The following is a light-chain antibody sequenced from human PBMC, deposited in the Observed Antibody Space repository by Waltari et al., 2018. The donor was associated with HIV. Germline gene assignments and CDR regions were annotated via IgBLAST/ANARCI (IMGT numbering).Light chain of an antibody. V-gene: IGLV2-11*01. CDR3: CSYAGSYTLI. Sequence: QSALTQPRSVSGSPGQPLTIPCTGSSGAVGGYNYVPWYQHHPGKAPRRMIYDVTKRPSGVPDRFSGSKSGKTASLTISGLQAEDEADYYCCSYAGSYTLIFGGGTQLTVL. CDR1: SGAVGGYNY. J-gene: IGLJ2*01. CDR2: DVT.